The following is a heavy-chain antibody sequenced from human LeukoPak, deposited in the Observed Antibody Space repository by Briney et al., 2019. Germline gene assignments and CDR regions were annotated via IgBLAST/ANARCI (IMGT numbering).Heavy chain of an antibody. CDR2: ISGSGGST. Sequence: QPGGSLRLSCAASGFTFSSYWMSWVRQAPGKGLEWVSAISGSGGSTYYADSVKGRFTISRDNSKNTLYLQMNSLRTEDTALYYCAKESEVTAAFDYWGQGTLVTVSS. D-gene: IGHD6-13*01. CDR3: AKESEVTAAFDY. J-gene: IGHJ4*02. CDR1: GFTFSSYW. V-gene: IGHV3-23*01.